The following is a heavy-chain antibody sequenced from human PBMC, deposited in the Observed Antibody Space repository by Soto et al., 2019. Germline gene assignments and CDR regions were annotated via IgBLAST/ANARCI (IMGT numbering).Heavy chain of an antibody. CDR1: GYTFTSYA. CDR3: ARGKGMEENYYYYGMDI. V-gene: IGHV1-3*01. Sequence: ASVKVSCKASGYTFTSYAMHWVRQAPGQSLEWMGWINGGTGQTRYSQRFQDRVTITRDTSAKTTYMDLTSLRSEDTAVYYCARGKGMEENYYYYGMDIWGQGTTVTVSS. D-gene: IGHD1-1*01. J-gene: IGHJ6*02. CDR2: INGGTGQT.